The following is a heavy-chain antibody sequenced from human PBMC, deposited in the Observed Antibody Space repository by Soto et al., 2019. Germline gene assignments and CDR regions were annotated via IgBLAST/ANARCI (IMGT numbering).Heavy chain of an antibody. CDR1: GYTLTELS. CDR2: FDPEDGET. V-gene: IGHV1-24*01. CDR3: ATRNDIVATIKAFDP. Sequence: ASVKVSCKVSGYTLTELSMHWVRQAPGKGLEWMGGFDPEDGETIYAQKFQGRVTMTEDTSTDTAYMELSSLRSEDTAVHYCATRNDIVATIKAFDPWGQGTLVTVSS. D-gene: IGHD5-12*01. J-gene: IGHJ5*02.